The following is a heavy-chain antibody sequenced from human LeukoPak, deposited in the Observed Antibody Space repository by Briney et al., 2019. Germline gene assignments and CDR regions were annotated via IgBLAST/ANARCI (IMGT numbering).Heavy chain of an antibody. V-gene: IGHV1-18*01. CDR1: GYTFTSYD. CDR2: ISAYNGNT. D-gene: IGHD3-10*01. CDR3: ARALVMVRGSESWFDP. J-gene: IGHJ5*02. Sequence: GASVKVSCKASGYTFTSYDINWVRQATGQGLEWMGWISAYNGNTNYAQKLQGRVTMTTDTSTSTAYMELRSLRSDDTAVYYCARALVMVRGSESWFDPWGQGTLVTVSS.